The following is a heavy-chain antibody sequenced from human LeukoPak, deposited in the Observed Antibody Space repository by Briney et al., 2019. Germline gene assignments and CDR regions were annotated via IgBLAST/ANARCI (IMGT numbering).Heavy chain of an antibody. V-gene: IGHV3-9*01. Sequence: GRSLRLSCAASGFMFDDYAMHWVRQAPGKGLEWVSTISWNSEKIGYADSVKGRFTISRDNAKNSLYLQMNGLRAEDTALYYCAKDSSGGSSGRYGYFYSGMDVWGHGTTVTVSS. J-gene: IGHJ6*02. CDR1: GFMFDDYA. CDR2: ISWNSEKI. D-gene: IGHD6-13*01. CDR3: AKDSSGGSSGRYGYFYSGMDV.